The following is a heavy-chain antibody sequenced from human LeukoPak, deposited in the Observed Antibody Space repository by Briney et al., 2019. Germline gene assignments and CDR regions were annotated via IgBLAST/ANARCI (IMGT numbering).Heavy chain of an antibody. J-gene: IGHJ4*02. CDR2: IYYSGST. CDR1: GGSISSYY. D-gene: IGHD3-10*01. CDR3: AGSLWFGDIPDPSYFDY. Sequence: SETLSLTCTVSGGSISSYYWSWIRQPPGKGLEWIGYIYYSGSTNYNPSLKSRVTISVDTSKHQFSLKLSSVTAADTAVYYCAGSLWFGDIPDPSYFDYWGQGTLVTVSS. V-gene: IGHV4-59*01.